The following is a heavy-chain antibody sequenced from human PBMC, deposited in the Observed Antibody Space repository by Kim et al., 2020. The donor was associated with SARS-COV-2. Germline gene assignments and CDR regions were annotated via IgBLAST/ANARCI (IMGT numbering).Heavy chain of an antibody. J-gene: IGHJ3*02. D-gene: IGHD3-3*01. V-gene: IGHV1-2*02. Sequence: YAQKCQGRVTMTRDTSISTAYMELNSLTSDDTAVYYCARVKSDLAVDAFEIWGQGTMVTVSS. CDR3: ARVKSDLAVDAFEI.